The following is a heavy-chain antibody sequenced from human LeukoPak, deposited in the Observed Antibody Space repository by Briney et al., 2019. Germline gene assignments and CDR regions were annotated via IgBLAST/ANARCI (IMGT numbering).Heavy chain of an antibody. J-gene: IGHJ4*02. Sequence: GSLRLSCAVSGFTVSSNYMNWVRQAPGKGLEWVSVIYSGGSTYYADSVKGRFTISRDNSKNTLYLQMNSLRPEDTAVYYCARDRGSYAWDYWGQGTLVTVSS. CDR3: ARDRGSYAWDY. V-gene: IGHV3-66*02. D-gene: IGHD5-12*01. CDR2: IYSGGST. CDR1: GFTVSSNY.